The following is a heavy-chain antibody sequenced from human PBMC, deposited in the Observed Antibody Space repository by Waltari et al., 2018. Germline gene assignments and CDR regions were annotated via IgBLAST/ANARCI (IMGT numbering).Heavy chain of an antibody. Sequence: QLQLQESGPGLVMASETLYLTCSVSGGSISGTGYYWGWIRQPPGKGLEWIGSFIYNANTYYNPSLKSRITISVDTSKNQFSLQLTSVTAADTAMYYCARPGRVGGGSLMGLDYWGQGTLVTVSS. D-gene: IGHD2-15*01. V-gene: IGHV4-39*01. CDR3: ARPGRVGGGSLMGLDY. CDR1: GGSISGTGYY. J-gene: IGHJ4*02. CDR2: FIYNANT.